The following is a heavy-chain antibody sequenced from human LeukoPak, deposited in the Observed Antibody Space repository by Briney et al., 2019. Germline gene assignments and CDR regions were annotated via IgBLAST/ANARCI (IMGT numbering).Heavy chain of an antibody. V-gene: IGHV4-59*08. J-gene: IGHJ4*02. CDR2: IYGSVST. CDR3: ARNVGWYSHDS. D-gene: IGHD6-19*01. CDR1: GGSFSGYY. Sequence: PSETLSLTCAVYGGSFSGYYWSWIRQPPGKGLEWIGYIYGSVSTHYDPSLRSRVTISEDTSKNQFSLKLTSVTAADTAVYYCARNVGWYSHDSWGQGTLVTVSS.